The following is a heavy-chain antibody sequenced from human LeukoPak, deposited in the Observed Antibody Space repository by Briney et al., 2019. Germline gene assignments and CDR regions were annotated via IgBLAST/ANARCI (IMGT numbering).Heavy chain of an antibody. J-gene: IGHJ6*03. V-gene: IGHV1-2*02. CDR1: GYTFTGYY. CDR3: ARDTDVTMVRGVILPYYYMDV. CDR2: MNPNSGGT. D-gene: IGHD3-10*01. Sequence: GASVKVSCKASGYTFTGYYMHWVRQAPGRGLEWMGWMNPNSGGTNYAQKFQGRVTMTRDTSISTAYMELSRLRSDDTAVYYCARDTDVTMVRGVILPYYYMDVWGKGTTVTVSS.